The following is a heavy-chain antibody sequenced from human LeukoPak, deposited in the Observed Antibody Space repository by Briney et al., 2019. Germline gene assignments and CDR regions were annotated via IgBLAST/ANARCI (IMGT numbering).Heavy chain of an antibody. J-gene: IGHJ4*02. CDR1: GFTFSSYA. D-gene: IGHD6-13*01. Sequence: GGSLRLSCAASGFTFSSYAMSWVRQAPGKGLEWISAISGSGGSTYYVDSVKGRFTISRDNSKNTLYLQMNSLRAEDTAVYYCAKAHSSSWYYFDYWGQGTLVTVSS. CDR3: AKAHSSSWYYFDY. V-gene: IGHV3-23*01. CDR2: ISGSGGST.